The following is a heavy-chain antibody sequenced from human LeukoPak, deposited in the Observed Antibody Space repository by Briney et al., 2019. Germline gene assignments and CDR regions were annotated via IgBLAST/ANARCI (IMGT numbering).Heavy chain of an antibody. V-gene: IGHV4-59*01. D-gene: IGHD3-22*01. CDR1: GGSISSNY. CDR3: ARAPITMSVEPHFDY. J-gene: IGHJ4*02. CDR2: IYHSGST. Sequence: SETLSLTCTVSGGSISSNYWSWIRQPPGKGLEWIGYIYHSGSTYYNPSLKSRVTISVDRSKNQFSLKLSSVTAADTAVYYCARAPITMSVEPHFDYWGQGTLVTVSS.